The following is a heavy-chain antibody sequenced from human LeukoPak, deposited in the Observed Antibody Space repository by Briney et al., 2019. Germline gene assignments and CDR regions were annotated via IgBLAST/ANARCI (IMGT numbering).Heavy chain of an antibody. D-gene: IGHD3-10*01. CDR2: IYSGGST. Sequence: GGSLRLSCAASGFTVSSNYMSWVRQAPGKGLEWVSVIYSGGSTYYADSVKVRFTISRDDSKNTLYLQMNSLRAEDTAVYYCARALNYGSYDYWGQGTLVTVSS. CDR1: GFTVSSNY. J-gene: IGHJ4*02. V-gene: IGHV3-66*01. CDR3: ARALNYGSYDY.